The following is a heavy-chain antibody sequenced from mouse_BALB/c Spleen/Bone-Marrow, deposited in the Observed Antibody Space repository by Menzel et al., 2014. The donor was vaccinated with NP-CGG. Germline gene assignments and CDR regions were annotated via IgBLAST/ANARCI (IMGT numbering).Heavy chain of an antibody. D-gene: IGHD2-4*01. V-gene: IGHV2-9*02. J-gene: IGHJ2*02. CDR1: GFSLTTYG. CDR2: IWAGGST. CDR3: AETDYDYFLFDY. Sequence: VQLVESGPGLVAPSQSLSITCTVSGFSLTTYGVHWVRQPPGKGLEWLGVIWAGGSTNYNSALMSRLSISKDNSKSQVFSKMNSLQTDDASMYYCAETDYDYFLFDYWGQGTSLTVSS.